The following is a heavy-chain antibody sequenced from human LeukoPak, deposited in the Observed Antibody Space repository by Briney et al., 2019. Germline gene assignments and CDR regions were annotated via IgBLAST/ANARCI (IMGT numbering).Heavy chain of an antibody. D-gene: IGHD2-2*01. V-gene: IGHV3-49*04. CDR1: GFTFGDYA. Sequence: TGGSLRLSCTASGFTFGDYAMSWVRQAPGKGLEWVGFIRSKGYGGTPGYAASVRGRFTVSRDDSKGIAYLQMSSLKTEDTAVYYCARAGKRDIVVVPAAHDYWGQGTPVTVSS. CDR3: ARAGKRDIVVVPAAHDY. CDR2: IRSKGYGGTP. J-gene: IGHJ4*02.